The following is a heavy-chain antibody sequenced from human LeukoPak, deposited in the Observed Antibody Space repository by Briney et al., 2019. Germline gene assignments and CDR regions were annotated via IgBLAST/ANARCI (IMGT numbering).Heavy chain of an antibody. V-gene: IGHV1-2*02. CDR2: INPNSGGT. J-gene: IGHJ5*02. CDR3: ARELWDIVVVVALPRFDP. Sequence: ASVKVSCKASGYTFTGYYMHWVRQAPGQGLEWMGWINPNSGGTNYAQKFQGRVTMTRDTSISTAYMELSRLRSDDTAVYYCARELWDIVVVVALPRFDPWGQGTLVTVSS. D-gene: IGHD2-15*01. CDR1: GYTFTGYY.